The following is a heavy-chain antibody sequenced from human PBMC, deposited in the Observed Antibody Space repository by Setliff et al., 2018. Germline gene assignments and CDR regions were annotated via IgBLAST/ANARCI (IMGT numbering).Heavy chain of an antibody. D-gene: IGHD1-7*01. Sequence: PGGSLRLSCAASGFTFRTYTMNWLRQAPGKGLEWLSSISSSSNYIYYADSVKGRFTISRDNAKNSLFLQMNSLRAEDTAVYYCARVRTGTTLTFPFDVWGRGTMVTVSS. V-gene: IGHV3-21*01. CDR2: ISSSSNYI. J-gene: IGHJ3*01. CDR1: GFTFRTYT. CDR3: ARVRTGTTLTFPFDV.